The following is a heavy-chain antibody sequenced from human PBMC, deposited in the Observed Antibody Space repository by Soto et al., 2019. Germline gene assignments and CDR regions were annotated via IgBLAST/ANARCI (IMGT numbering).Heavy chain of an antibody. CDR3: AREAGWQRMVPYD. CDR1: GYTFTSSG. Sequence: QVQLVQSGTEVKKPGASVNVSCKAFGYTFTSSGFSWVRQVPGQVLEWLGWISAVNGDTQYAQTMKGRLTVTTDTSKTTVHMELRSLTPADTAVYYCAREAGWQRMVPYDWGQGTLVTVS. D-gene: IGHD6-25*01. CDR2: ISAVNGDT. V-gene: IGHV1-18*04. J-gene: IGHJ4*02.